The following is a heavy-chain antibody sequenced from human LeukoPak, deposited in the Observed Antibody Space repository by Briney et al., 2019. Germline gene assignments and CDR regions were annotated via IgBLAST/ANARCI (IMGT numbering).Heavy chain of an antibody. CDR3: ARGRPTGGGVGATNDY. CDR2: TWYDGSNK. J-gene: IGHJ4*02. Sequence: VGALRLSCAASGFTFSSYGMHWVGQAPSKGLEGVAVTWYDGSNKYYEDSVKGRFTISRENSKNTLYLQMNSLRAEDTAVYYCARGRPTGGGVGATNDYWGQGTLVTVSS. D-gene: IGHD1-26*01. CDR1: GFTFSSYG. V-gene: IGHV3-33*01.